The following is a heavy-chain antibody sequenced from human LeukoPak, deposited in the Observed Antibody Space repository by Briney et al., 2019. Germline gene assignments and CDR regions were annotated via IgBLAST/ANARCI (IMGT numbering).Heavy chain of an antibody. CDR1: GGSISSCDYY. V-gene: IGHV4-30-4*01. Sequence: SETLSLTCTVSGGSISSCDYYWSWIRQPPGKGLEWIGYIYYSGSTYYNPSLKSRVTISVDTSKNQFSLKLSSVTAADTAVYYCARFVSRFLEGIDYWGQGTLVTVSS. CDR2: IYYSGST. J-gene: IGHJ4*02. D-gene: IGHD3-3*01. CDR3: ARFVSRFLEGIDY.